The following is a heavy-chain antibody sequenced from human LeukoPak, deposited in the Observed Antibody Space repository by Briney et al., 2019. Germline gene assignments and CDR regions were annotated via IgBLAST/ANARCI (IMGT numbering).Heavy chain of an antibody. CDR1: GFTFSDYY. V-gene: IGHV3-11*04. CDR2: VSSSGSRL. D-gene: IGHD2-2*01. J-gene: IGHJ6*03. Sequence: GGSLRLSCAASGFTFSDYYMSWIRQAPGEGMEWVSYVSSSGSRLYYADSVKGRFTLSRDNAKNSLYLQMNSLRAEDTAVYYCARGVDCSSTSCYVWHDYYYYMDVWGKGTTVTV. CDR3: ARGVDCSSTSCYVWHDYYYYMDV.